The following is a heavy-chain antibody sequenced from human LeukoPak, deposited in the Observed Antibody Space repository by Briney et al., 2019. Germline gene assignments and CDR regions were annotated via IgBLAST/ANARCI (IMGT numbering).Heavy chain of an antibody. Sequence: ASVKVSCKASGYTFTSYGISWVRQAPGQGLEWMGWISTYNGNTNYAQKLQGRVTMTTDTSTSTAYMELRSLRSDDTAVYYCARVVAAAGSSYYYDYTDVWGKGTTVTVAS. D-gene: IGHD6-13*01. V-gene: IGHV1-18*01. CDR3: ARVVAAAGSSYYYDYTDV. J-gene: IGHJ6*03. CDR2: ISTYNGNT. CDR1: GYTFTSYG.